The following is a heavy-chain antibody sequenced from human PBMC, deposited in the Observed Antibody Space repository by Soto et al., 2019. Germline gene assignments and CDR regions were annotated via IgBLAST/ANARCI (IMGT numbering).Heavy chain of an antibody. Sequence: VKVSCKASGYTFTSYGISWVRQAPGQGLEWMGWISAYNGNTNYAQKLQGRVTMTTDTSTSTAYMELRSLRSDDTAVYYCARDRGGSGSYYNNNWFDPWGQGTLVTVSS. J-gene: IGHJ5*02. CDR1: GYTFTSYG. V-gene: IGHV1-18*04. CDR3: ARDRGGSGSYYNNNWFDP. D-gene: IGHD3-10*01. CDR2: ISAYNGNT.